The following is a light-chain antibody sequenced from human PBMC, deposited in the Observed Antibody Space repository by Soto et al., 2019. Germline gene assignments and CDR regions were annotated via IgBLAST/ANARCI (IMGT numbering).Light chain of an antibody. CDR2: AAS. V-gene: IGKV1-27*01. Sequence: ILMTQSPSSLSAFVGDRVTITCRASQDIGNFLAWYQQKPGKVPKLLIYAASTLQSGVPSRFSGSGSGTDFTLTISSRQPEDVATYYCEKGKDAPFTVGGGTKVDSK. CDR1: QDIGNF. J-gene: IGKJ4*02. CDR3: EKGKDAPFT.